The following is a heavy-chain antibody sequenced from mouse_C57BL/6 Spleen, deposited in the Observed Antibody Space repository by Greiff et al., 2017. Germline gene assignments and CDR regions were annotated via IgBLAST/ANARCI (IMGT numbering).Heavy chain of an antibody. CDR3: ARYDYYGSSYNFDY. J-gene: IGHJ2*01. CDR1: GYTFTSYW. V-gene: IGHV1-55*01. CDR2: IYPGSGST. D-gene: IGHD1-1*01. Sequence: QVQLQQPGAELVKPGASVKMSCKASGYTFTSYWITWVKQRPGQGLEWIGDIYPGSGSTNYNEKFQSKATLTVDTSSSTAYMQLSSLTSEDSAVYYCARYDYYGSSYNFDYWGQGTTLTVSS.